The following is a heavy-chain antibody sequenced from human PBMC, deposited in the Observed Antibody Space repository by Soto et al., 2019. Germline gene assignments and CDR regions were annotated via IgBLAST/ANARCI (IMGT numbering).Heavy chain of an antibody. CDR1: GGSINSDHYY. V-gene: IGHV4-30-4*01. J-gene: IGHJ4*02. D-gene: IGHD3-3*01. Sequence: QVQLQESGPGLVKPSQTLSLTCTVSGGSINSDHYYWSWLRQPPGKGLEWLGYISYSGSTYYNPSLKSRIFISVDTSKNQFSLKLISVTAADTAVYYCARAYDFWNGYYSAQYYFDFWGQGTLVTVSS. CDR2: ISYSGST. CDR3: ARAYDFWNGYYSAQYYFDF.